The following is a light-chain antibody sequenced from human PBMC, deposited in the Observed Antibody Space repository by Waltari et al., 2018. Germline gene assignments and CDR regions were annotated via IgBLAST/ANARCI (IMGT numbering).Light chain of an antibody. CDR1: HGISTY. J-gene: IGKJ2*01. V-gene: IGKV1-9*01. CDR3: QQLYTYPYT. CDR2: AAS. Sequence: IQLTQSPLSLSASVGDRVTITCRSSHGISTYLAWYQQKPGEAPKLLIYAASTLQSGVPSRFSGSGSGTDFTLTISSLQPEDFATYYCQQLYTYPYTFGQGTKLEIK.